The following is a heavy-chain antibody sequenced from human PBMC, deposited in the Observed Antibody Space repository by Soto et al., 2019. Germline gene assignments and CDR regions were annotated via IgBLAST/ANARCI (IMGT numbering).Heavy chain of an antibody. J-gene: IGHJ4*02. CDR3: TRVINGRSGLFDY. CDR1: GFTLGNYW. Sequence: EVQLVAAGGDLLQPGGSLRVSCVASGFTLGNYWMHWVRQVPGKGLEWVSRISSDGRTTNYADSVKGRFTISRDNARNTLFLQMDSLTAEDTALYYCTRVINGRSGLFDYWGQGTLVTVSS. CDR2: ISSDGRTT. V-gene: IGHV3-74*01. D-gene: IGHD2-8*01.